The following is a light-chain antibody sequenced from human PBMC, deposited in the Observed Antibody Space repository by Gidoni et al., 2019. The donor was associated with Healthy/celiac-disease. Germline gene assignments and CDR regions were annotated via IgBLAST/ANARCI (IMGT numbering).Light chain of an antibody. V-gene: IGKV1-39*01. J-gene: IGKJ2*01. CDR2: AAS. Sequence: LQIHPSPSSLSASVGDRVTITCRASQSISSYLSWYQQKPGKAPKLLIYAASSLESGVPSRFSGSGSGTDFTLTISSLQSEDFATYYCQQCYSTPLYTFXXXTRLEIK. CDR3: QQCYSTPLYT. CDR1: QSISSY.